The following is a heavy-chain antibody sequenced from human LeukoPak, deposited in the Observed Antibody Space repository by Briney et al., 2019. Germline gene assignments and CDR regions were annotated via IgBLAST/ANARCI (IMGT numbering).Heavy chain of an antibody. V-gene: IGHV1-46*01. J-gene: IGHJ4*02. CDR3: ARGSGGDYGGGFDY. D-gene: IGHD4-17*01. Sequence: ASVKVSCKASGGTFSSYYMHWVRQAPGQGLEWMGIINPSGGSTSYAQKFQGRVTMTRDTSASTAYMELSSLRSEDTAVYYCARGSGGDYGGGFDYWGQGTLVTVSS. CDR2: INPSGGST. CDR1: GGTFSSYY.